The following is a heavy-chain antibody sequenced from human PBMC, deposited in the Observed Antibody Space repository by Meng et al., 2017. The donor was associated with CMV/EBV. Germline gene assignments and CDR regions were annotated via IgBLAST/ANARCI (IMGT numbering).Heavy chain of an antibody. V-gene: IGHV3-21*01. D-gene: IGHD3-3*01. Sequence: GGSLRPSCAASGFTFSSYSMNWVRQGPGKGLEWVSSISSSSSYIYYADSVKGRFTISRDNAKNSLYLQMNSLRAEDTAVYYCARDIGTYYDFWSGYYSHYYGMDVWGQGTTVTVSS. CDR3: ARDIGTYYDFWSGYYSHYYGMDV. CDR1: GFTFSSYS. J-gene: IGHJ6*02. CDR2: ISSSSSYI.